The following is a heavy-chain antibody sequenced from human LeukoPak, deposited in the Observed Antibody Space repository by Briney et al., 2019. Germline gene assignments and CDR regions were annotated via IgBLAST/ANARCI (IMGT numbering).Heavy chain of an antibody. CDR1: GFTFSIYS. CDR2: ISSSSTSI. D-gene: IGHD4-23*01. CDR3: ASSDDYGGNRFDY. V-gene: IGHV3-48*01. J-gene: IGHJ4*02. Sequence: GGSLRLSCAASGFTFSIYSMNWVRQPPGKGLEWVSYISSSSTSIYYADSVKRRFTISKDNTKNSLYLQMNSLRADDTAVYYCASSDDYGGNRFDYWGQGTLVTVSS.